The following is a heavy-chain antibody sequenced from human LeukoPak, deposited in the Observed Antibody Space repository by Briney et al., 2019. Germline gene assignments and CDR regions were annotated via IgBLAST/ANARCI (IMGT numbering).Heavy chain of an antibody. CDR3: TSTYYYDSSGYSGPYYFDY. V-gene: IGHV3-15*01. Sequence: PGGSLRLSCAASGFTFSNAWMSWVRQAPGKGLEWVGRIKSKTDGGTTDYAAPVKGRFTISSDDSKNTLYLQMNSLKTEDTAVYYCTSTYYYDSSGYSGPYYFDYWGQGTLVTVSS. J-gene: IGHJ4*02. CDR2: IKSKTDGGTT. D-gene: IGHD3-22*01. CDR1: GFTFSNAW.